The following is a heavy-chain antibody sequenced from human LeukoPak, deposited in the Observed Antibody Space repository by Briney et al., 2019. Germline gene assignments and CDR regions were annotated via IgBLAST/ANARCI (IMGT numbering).Heavy chain of an antibody. D-gene: IGHD5-12*01. CDR2: IYHSGST. J-gene: IGHJ5*02. V-gene: IGHV4-38-2*02. CDR1: GYSISSGYY. CDR3: ARAHERGATIKGKWFDP. Sequence: SETLSLTCTVSGYSISSGYYWGWIRQPPGKGLEWIGSIYHSGSTYYNPSLKSRVTISVDTSKNQSSLKVRSVTAADTALYYCARAHERGATIKGKWFDPWGQGTLVTVSS.